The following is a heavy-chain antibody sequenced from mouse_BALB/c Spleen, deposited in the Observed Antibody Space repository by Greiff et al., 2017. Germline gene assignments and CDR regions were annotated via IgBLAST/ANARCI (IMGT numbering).Heavy chain of an antibody. CDR2: IDPFNGGT. V-gene: IGHV1S135*01. J-gene: IGHJ2*01. D-gene: IGHD1-1*01. CDR3: ARGGFGSSYGY. CDR1: GYSFTSYY. Sequence: EVHLVESGPELMKPGASVKISCKASGYSFTSYYMHWVKQSHGKSLEWIGYIDPFNGGTSYNQKFKGKATLTVDKSSSTAYMHLSSLTSEDSAVYYCARGGFGSSYGYWGQGTTLTVSS.